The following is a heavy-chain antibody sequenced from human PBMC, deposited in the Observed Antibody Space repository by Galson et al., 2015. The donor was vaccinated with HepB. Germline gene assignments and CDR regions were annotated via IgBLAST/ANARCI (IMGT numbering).Heavy chain of an antibody. Sequence: SLRLSCAASGFTFSSYGMHWVRQAPGKGLEWVAVIWYDGSNKYYADSVKGRFTISRDNSKNTLYLQMNSLRAEDTAVYYCASGCSSTSCYSRDYYYYYMDVWGKGTTVTVSS. CDR3: ASGCSSTSCYSRDYYYYYMDV. CDR2: IWYDGSNK. V-gene: IGHV3-33*01. D-gene: IGHD2-2*01. CDR1: GFTFSSYG. J-gene: IGHJ6*03.